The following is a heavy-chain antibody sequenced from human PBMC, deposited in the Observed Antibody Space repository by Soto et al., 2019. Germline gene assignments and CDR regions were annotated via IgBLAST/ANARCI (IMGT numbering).Heavy chain of an antibody. CDR3: TRDLNHDTGP. CDR2: IYHSGST. CDR1: GGSISSGGYS. J-gene: IGHJ5*02. V-gene: IGHV4-30-2*01. D-gene: IGHD2-8*02. Sequence: PSETLSLTCAVSGGSISSGGYSWSWIRQPPGKGLEWIGYIYHSGSTYYNPSLKSRFTISRDNAKNSVYLQMNSLRGEDTALYYCTRDLNHDTGPWGQGTQVTVSS.